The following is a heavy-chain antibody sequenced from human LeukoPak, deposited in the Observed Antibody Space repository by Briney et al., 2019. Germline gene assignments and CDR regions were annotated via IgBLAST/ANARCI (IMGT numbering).Heavy chain of an antibody. Sequence: ASVKVSCKASGYTFTGYYMHWVRQAPGQGLEWMGWIIPNSGGTNYAQKFQGRVTMTRDTSISTAYMELSRLRSDDTAVYYCARGSQQLVTYYFDYWGQGTLVTVSS. CDR1: GYTFTGYY. CDR3: ARGSQQLVTYYFDY. D-gene: IGHD6-13*01. V-gene: IGHV1-2*02. J-gene: IGHJ4*02. CDR2: IIPNSGGT.